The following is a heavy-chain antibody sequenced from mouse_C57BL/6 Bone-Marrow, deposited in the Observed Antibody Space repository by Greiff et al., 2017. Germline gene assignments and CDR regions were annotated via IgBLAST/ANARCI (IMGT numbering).Heavy chain of an antibody. CDR3: ARADYYGSSYYAMDY. CDR1: GYTFTDYY. Sequence: EVQLQQSGPELVKPGASVKISCKASGYTFTDYYMNWVKQSPGKSLEWIGDINPNNGGTSYNQKFKGKATLTVDKSSSTVYMELRSLTYKDSAVYYCARADYYGSSYYAMDYWGQGTSVTVSS. V-gene: IGHV1-26*01. D-gene: IGHD1-1*01. CDR2: INPNNGGT. J-gene: IGHJ4*01.